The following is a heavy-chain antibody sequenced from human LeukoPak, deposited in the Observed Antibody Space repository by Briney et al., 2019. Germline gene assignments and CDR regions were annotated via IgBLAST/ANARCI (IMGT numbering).Heavy chain of an antibody. J-gene: IGHJ4*03. CDR3: ARYSGRPLRELGQ. Sequence: SETLSLTCTVSGGSIGNYYWTWIRQPPGKGLEWIGHIYHSGATKYNASLESRVTMSVDTSKNQFSLKLNSVTAADTAVYHCARYSGRPLRELGQWGPGVLVTVSS. CDR1: GGSIGNYY. D-gene: IGHD1-26*01. V-gene: IGHV4-59*01. CDR2: IYHSGAT.